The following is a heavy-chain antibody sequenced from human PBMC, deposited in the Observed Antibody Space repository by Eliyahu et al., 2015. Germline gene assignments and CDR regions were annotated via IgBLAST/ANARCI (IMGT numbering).Heavy chain of an antibody. CDR2: ISYDGSNK. V-gene: IGHV3-30*01. D-gene: IGHD2-21*02. Sequence: QVXLVESGGGVVXPGRXLXLSCAASGXTFSSYAMHWVRQAPGKGLEWVAVISYDGSNKYYADSVKGRFTISRDNSKNTLYLQMNSLRAEDTAVYYCLVTSTDSDAFDIWGQGTMVTVSS. J-gene: IGHJ3*02. CDR3: LVTSTDSDAFDI. CDR1: GXTFSSYA.